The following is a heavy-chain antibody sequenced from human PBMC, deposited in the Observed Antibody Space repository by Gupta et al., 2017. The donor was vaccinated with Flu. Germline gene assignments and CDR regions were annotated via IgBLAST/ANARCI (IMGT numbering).Heavy chain of an antibody. CDR3: ARGHWDN. Sequence: ASSGFTFSDYEMSWVRQAPGRGLEWVSFISSSATTYYADPVRGRFTISRDNAKNSLYLQMSGLRDEDTAVYYCARGHWDNWGQGTLVTVSS. CDR2: ISSSATT. V-gene: IGHV3-48*03. CDR1: GFTFSDYE. J-gene: IGHJ4*02.